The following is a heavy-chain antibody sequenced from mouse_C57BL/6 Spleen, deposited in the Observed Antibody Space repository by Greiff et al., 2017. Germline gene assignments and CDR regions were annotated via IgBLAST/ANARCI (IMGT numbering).Heavy chain of an antibody. V-gene: IGHV14-2*01. CDR2: IDPEDGET. J-gene: IGHJ2*01. CDR1: GFNIKDYY. CDR3: ARGKPIKNYFDY. Sequence: EVKLVESGAELVKPGASVKLSCTASGFNIKDYYMHWVKQRTEQGLEWIGRIDPEDGETKYAPKFQGKATITADTSSNTAYLQLSSLTSEDTAVYYCARGKPIKNYFDYWGQGTTLTVSS.